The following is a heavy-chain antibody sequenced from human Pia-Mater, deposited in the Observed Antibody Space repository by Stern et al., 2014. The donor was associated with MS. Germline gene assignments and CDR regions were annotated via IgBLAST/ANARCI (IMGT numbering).Heavy chain of an antibody. Sequence: QVTLRESGPTVVKPTQTLTLTCTFSGFSLRTSGMGVGWIRQPPGKALEWLAIIYWDDDKFYSPYLKTRLTSTKDTSKNWVVLTMTNMDPVDTATYYCAHLEVRAVAEDAFDIWGQGTAVTVSS. CDR1: GFSLRTSGMG. J-gene: IGHJ3*02. D-gene: IGHD6-19*01. CDR3: AHLEVRAVAEDAFDI. CDR2: IYWDDDK. V-gene: IGHV2-5*02.